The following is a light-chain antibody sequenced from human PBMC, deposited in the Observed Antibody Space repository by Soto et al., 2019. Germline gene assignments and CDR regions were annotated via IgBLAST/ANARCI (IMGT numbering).Light chain of an antibody. J-gene: IGKJ4*01. V-gene: IGKV3-20*01. Sequence: EIVLTQSPGTLSLSPGERATLSCRASQSVANNYLAWYQQKPGQAPRFLMYDASSRATGIPARFSGRGSGNDFTLIISRLETEDFAVYYCEQYGSTPLTFGGGTKVEIK. CDR2: DAS. CDR3: EQYGSTPLT. CDR1: QSVANNY.